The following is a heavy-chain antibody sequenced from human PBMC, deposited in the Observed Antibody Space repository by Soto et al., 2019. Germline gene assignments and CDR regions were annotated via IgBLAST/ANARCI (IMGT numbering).Heavy chain of an antibody. CDR3: NRGSEYDFWSGYL. J-gene: IGHJ4*02. CDR1: GGTSTRYA. V-gene: IGHV1-69*06. Sequence: QERLVQSGAEVRKPGSSVKVSCKVTGGTSTRYAINWVRQAPGQRLEWMGGIVPMFGTSKYAENFQGRVTITADTSTNIAYMELRSLRSEDTAVYYCNRGSEYDFWSGYLWCQGTLVSVSS. D-gene: IGHD3-3*01. CDR2: IVPMFGTS.